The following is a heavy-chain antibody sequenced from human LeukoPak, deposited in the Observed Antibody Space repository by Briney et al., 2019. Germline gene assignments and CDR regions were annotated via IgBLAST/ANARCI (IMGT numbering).Heavy chain of an antibody. CDR2: IYSGGST. Sequence: GRSLRLSCAASGFTVSSNYMSWVRQAPGQGLEWVSVIYSGGSTYYADYVKGRFTISRDNSKNTLYLQMNSLRGEDTAVYYCARDSNYYGMDLWGQGTTVTVSS. J-gene: IGHJ6*02. CDR1: GFTVSSNY. V-gene: IGHV3-53*01. CDR3: ARDSNYYGMDL.